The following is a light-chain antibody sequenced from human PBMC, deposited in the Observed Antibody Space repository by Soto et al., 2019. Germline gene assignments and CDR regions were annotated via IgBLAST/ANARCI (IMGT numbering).Light chain of an antibody. J-gene: IGKJ5*01. V-gene: IGKV3D-15*01. Sequence: IVMKQSPATLSVSKGERATLSCRASQSVSSNLAWYQQKPGQAPRLLIYGASTRATGIPARFSGSGSGTEFTLTISSLQSEDFAVYYCQQYNNWPLTFGQGRRLE. CDR3: QQYNNWPLT. CDR2: GAS. CDR1: QSVSSN.